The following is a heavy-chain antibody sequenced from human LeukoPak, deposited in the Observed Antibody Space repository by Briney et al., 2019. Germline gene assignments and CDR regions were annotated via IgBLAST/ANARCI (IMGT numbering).Heavy chain of an antibody. V-gene: IGHV3-23*01. CDR1: GFTFYSYA. Sequence: QAGGSLRLSCAASGFTFYSYAMSWVRQAPGKGLEWVSTISGSGAGAYYADSVKGRFTISRDNAKNSLYLQMNSLRAEDTAVYYCARSRRGFLDYWGQGTLVTVSS. J-gene: IGHJ4*02. CDR2: ISGSGAGA. D-gene: IGHD5-24*01. CDR3: ARSRRGFLDY.